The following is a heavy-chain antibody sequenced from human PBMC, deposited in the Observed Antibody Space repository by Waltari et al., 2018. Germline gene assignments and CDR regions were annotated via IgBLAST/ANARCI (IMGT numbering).Heavy chain of an antibody. D-gene: IGHD6-6*01. CDR3: ARDFRGRIIAARLGAFDI. CDR2: IYYSGST. V-gene: IGHV4-39*07. CDR1: GGSISSSSYY. Sequence: QLQLQESGPGLVKPSETLSLTCTVSGGSISSSSYYWGWIRQPPGKGLEWIGSIYYSGSTYYNPSLKSRVTISVDTSKNQFSLKLSSVTAADTAVYYCARDFRGRIIAARLGAFDIRGQGTMVTVSS. J-gene: IGHJ3*02.